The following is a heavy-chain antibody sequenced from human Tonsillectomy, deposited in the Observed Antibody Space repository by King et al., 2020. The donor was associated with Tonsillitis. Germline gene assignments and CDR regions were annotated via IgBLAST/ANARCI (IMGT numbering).Heavy chain of an antibody. CDR2: IYVSGGT. Sequence: VPLQESGPALVKPAQTLSVTCTVSGGSLSSGSFYWTWIRQSAAKGLEWIVRIYVSGGTDYNPSLNSQVTMSTDTSTNQFSLEMKSVTAADSAVYFCVRQYSSSRYWNWYLDLWGRGTLVTVSS. CDR1: GGSLSSGSFY. V-gene: IGHV4-61*02. J-gene: IGHJ2*01. D-gene: IGHD2-2*01. CDR3: VRQYSSSRYWNWYLDL.